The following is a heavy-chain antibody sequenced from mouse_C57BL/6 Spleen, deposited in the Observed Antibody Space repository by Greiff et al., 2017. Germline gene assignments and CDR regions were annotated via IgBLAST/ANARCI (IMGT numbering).Heavy chain of an antibody. Sequence: QVQLQQPGAELVMPGASVKLSCKASGYTFTSYWMHWVKQRPGQGLEWIGEIDPSDSYTNYNQKFKGKSTLTVDKSSSTAYMQLSSLTSEDAAVYYCARGGRAYYARGYWGQGTSVTVSS. J-gene: IGHJ4*01. CDR3: ARGGRAYYARGY. V-gene: IGHV1-69*01. CDR2: IDPSDSYT. CDR1: GYTFTSYW.